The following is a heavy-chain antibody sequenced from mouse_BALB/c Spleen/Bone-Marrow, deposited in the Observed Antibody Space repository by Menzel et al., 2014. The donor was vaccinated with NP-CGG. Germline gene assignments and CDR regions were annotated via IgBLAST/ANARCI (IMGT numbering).Heavy chain of an antibody. CDR3: ARPLAGAYFDY. J-gene: IGHJ2*01. CDR1: GFAFSSYD. D-gene: IGHD4-1*01. V-gene: IGHV5-9*02. Sequence: DVMLVESGGGLVKPGGFLKLSCAASGFAFSSYDMSWVRQTPDKSLEWVATISSGGSYTYYQDSVKGQFTISRDNSRNTLYLQMSSLRSEDTALYYCARPLAGAYFDYWGQGTTLTVSS. CDR2: ISSGGSYT.